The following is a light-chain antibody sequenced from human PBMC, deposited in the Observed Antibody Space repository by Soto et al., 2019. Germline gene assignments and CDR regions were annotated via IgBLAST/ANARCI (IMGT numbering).Light chain of an antibody. V-gene: IGLV2-23*01. CDR2: EGR. CDR3: CSYAGSSTLV. CDR1: STDVGSYNL. J-gene: IGLJ3*02. Sequence: QSVLTQPASVSGSPGQSITISCTGTSTDVGSYNLVSWYQQHPGKAPKLMIYEGRERPSGVSDRLSGSKAGNTASLTISGRQGEDESDYYCCSYAGSSTLVFGGGTKLTVL.